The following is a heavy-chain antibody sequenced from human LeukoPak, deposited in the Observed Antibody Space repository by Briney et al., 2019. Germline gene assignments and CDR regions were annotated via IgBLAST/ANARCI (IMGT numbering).Heavy chain of an antibody. CDR1: GYSISSGYH. CDR2: ANSGGA. Sequence: PSETLSLTCAVSGYSISSGYHWGWIRQPPGKGLEWIASANSGGASYTPSLKSRATISLDTSNNQFSLELRSVTAADTAVYYCARDLGSGGNSDYWGQGTLVTVSS. CDR3: ARDLGSGGNSDY. D-gene: IGHD4-23*01. V-gene: IGHV4-38-2*02. J-gene: IGHJ4*02.